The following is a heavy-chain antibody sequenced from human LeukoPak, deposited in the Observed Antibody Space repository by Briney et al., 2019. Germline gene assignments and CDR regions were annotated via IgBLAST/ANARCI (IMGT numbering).Heavy chain of an antibody. Sequence: GTLRLSCAASGFTFNTYGMSWVRQPPGKGLEWIGEIYHSGSTNYNPSLKSRVTISVDKSKNQFSLKLSSVTAADTAVYYCARAKPLYYYGSSPEGNWFDLWGQGTLVTVSS. CDR1: GFTFNTYGM. CDR2: IYHSGST. J-gene: IGHJ5*02. V-gene: IGHV4-4*02. D-gene: IGHD3-10*01. CDR3: ARAKPLYYYGSSPEGNWFDL.